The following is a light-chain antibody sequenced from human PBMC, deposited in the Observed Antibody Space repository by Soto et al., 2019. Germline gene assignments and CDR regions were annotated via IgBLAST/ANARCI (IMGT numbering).Light chain of an antibody. CDR3: QQRNNWPPIT. CDR2: DAS. Sequence: EIVLTQSPVTLSLSPGERATLSCRASQSVSSYLAWYQQRPGQAPRLLIYDASNRATGIPARFSGSGSGTDFTLTIDNLEPEYFAIYYCQQRNNWPPITFGQGTRLEIK. V-gene: IGKV3-11*01. CDR1: QSVSSY. J-gene: IGKJ5*01.